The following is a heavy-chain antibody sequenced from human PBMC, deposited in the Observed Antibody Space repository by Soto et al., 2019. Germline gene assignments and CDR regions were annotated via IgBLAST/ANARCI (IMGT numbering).Heavy chain of an antibody. CDR2: IYYSGST. D-gene: IGHD5-12*01. V-gene: IGHV4-59*01. J-gene: IGHJ4*02. Sequence: SETLSLTCTVSGGSISSYYWSWIRQPPGKGLEWIGYIYYSGSTNYNPSLKSRVTISVDTSKNQFSLKLSSVTAADTAVYYCARGKDSYNSFDYWRQGTLVTVSS. CDR3: ARGKDSYNSFDY. CDR1: GGSISSYY.